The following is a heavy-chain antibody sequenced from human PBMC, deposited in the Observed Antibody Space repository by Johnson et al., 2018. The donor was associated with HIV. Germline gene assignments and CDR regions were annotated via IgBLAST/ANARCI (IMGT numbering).Heavy chain of an antibody. J-gene: IGHJ3*02. CDR1: RFTLSSNA. Sequence: VYLVESGGGLVQPGGSLRLSCAASRFTLSSNAMSWVRQAPGKGLEWVSGISGSGGSTYYADSVKGRFTISRDNSKNTLYLQMNSLRAEDTALYYCAKVKSWGLDAFDIWGQGTMVTVAS. CDR2: ISGSGGST. V-gene: IGHV3-23*04. CDR3: AKVKSWGLDAFDI. D-gene: IGHD7-27*01.